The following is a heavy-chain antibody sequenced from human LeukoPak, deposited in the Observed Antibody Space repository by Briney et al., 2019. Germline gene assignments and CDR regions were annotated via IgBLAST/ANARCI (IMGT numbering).Heavy chain of an antibody. V-gene: IGHV1-46*01. CDR1: GYTLTSYY. CDR2: INPSGGST. J-gene: IGHJ3*02. CDR3: ARNDDSSGYYFNDAFDI. Sequence: ASVTVSCKASGYTLTSYYMHWVRQALGQGLEWMGIINPSGGSTSCAQKFQGRVTMTRDMSTSTVYMELSSLRSEDTAVYYCARNDDSSGYYFNDAFDIWGQGTMVTVSS. D-gene: IGHD3-22*01.